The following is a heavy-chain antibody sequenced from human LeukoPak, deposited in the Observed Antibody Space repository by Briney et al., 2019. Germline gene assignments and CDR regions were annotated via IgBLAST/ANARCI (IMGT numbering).Heavy chain of an antibody. D-gene: IGHD6-19*01. CDR1: GFTFSSYG. V-gene: IGHV3-33*01. CDR2: IWNDGTNK. CDR3: ARDHSSGWLFDY. J-gene: IGHJ4*02. Sequence: PGRSLRLSCAASGFTFSSYGMHWVRQAPGKGLEWVAVIWNDGTNKYYADSVKGRFTISRDNSKNTLYLQMNSLRAEETAVYYCARDHSSGWLFDYWGQGTLVTVSS.